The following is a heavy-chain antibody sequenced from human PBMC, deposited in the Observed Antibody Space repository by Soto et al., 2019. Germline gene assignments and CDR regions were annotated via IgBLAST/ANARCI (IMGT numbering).Heavy chain of an antibody. D-gene: IGHD6-13*01. J-gene: IGHJ5*02. CDR2: IDWDDDK. V-gene: IGHV2-70*04. Sequence: ESGPTLVNPTQTLTLTCTFSGFSLSTSGMRVSWIRQPPGKALEWLARIDWDDDKLYSTSLKTRLTISKDTSKNQVVLTMTNMDPVDTATYYCARSIVAAGNRWFDPWGQGTLVTV. CDR1: GFSLSTSGMR. CDR3: ARSIVAAGNRWFDP.